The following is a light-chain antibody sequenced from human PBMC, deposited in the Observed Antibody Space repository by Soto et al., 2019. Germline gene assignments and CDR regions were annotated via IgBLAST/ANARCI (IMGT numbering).Light chain of an antibody. Sequence: QSALTQPASVSGSPGQSITISCTGTSSDLGDYKYVSWYQQHPGRAPKLMIYEVSGRPSGVSTRFSGSKSGNTASLTISGLQAEDEADYYCTSYTSSSTFYVFGAGTKVTVL. V-gene: IGLV2-14*01. J-gene: IGLJ1*01. CDR2: EVS. CDR1: SSDLGDYKY. CDR3: TSYTSSSTFYV.